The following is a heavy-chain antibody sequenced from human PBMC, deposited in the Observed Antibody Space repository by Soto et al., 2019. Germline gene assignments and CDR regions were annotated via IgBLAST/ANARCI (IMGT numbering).Heavy chain of an antibody. J-gene: IGHJ4*02. V-gene: IGHV4-34*01. Sequence: SETLSLTCAVYGGSFSGYYWSWIRQPPGKGLEWIGEINHSGSTNYNPSLKSRVTISVDTSKNQFSLKLSSVTAADTAVYYCARARMTTVVKKFDYWGQGTLVTVSS. CDR2: INHSGST. CDR3: ARARMTTVVKKFDY. D-gene: IGHD4-17*01. CDR1: GGSFSGYY.